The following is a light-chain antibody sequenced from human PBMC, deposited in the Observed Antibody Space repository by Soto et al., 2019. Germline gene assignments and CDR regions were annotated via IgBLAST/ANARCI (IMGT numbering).Light chain of an antibody. CDR1: QSVSSY. Sequence: EIVLTHSPATLSLSPGERATLSCRASQSVSSYVAWYQQRPGQAPRLLIYDASNRATGIPPRFSDSGSGTDLTLTISSLEPEDFAVYYCQQRNNWPSFTFGGGTKVEIK. J-gene: IGKJ4*01. CDR2: DAS. CDR3: QQRNNWPSFT. V-gene: IGKV3-11*01.